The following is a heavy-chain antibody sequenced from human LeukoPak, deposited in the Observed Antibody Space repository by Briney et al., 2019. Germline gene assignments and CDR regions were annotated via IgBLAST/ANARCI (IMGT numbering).Heavy chain of an antibody. J-gene: IGHJ4*02. CDR2: ISAYNGNT. V-gene: IGHV1-18*01. CDR1: GYTFTSYG. CDR3: ARHRLWFGELLFYFDY. D-gene: IGHD3-10*01. Sequence: ASVTVSCKASGYTFTSYGISWVRQAPGQGLEGMGWISAYNGNTNYAQKLQGRVTMTTDTSTSTAYMELRSLRSDDTAVYYCARHRLWFGELLFYFDYWGQGTLVTVSS.